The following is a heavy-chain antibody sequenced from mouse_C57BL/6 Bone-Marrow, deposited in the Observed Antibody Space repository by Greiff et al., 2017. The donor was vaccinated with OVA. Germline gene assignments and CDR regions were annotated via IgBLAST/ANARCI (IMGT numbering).Heavy chain of an antibody. J-gene: IGHJ1*03. CDR2: INPSSGYT. CDR1: GYTFTSYT. D-gene: IGHD2-5*01. V-gene: IGHV1-4*01. CDR3: ARDYYSNYVYFDV. Sequence: VKLQESGAELARPGASVKMSCKASGYTFTSYTMHWVKQRPGQGLEWIGYINPSSGYTKYNQKFKDKATLTADKSSSTAYMQLSSLTSEDSAVYYCARDYYSNYVYFDVWGTGTTVTVSS.